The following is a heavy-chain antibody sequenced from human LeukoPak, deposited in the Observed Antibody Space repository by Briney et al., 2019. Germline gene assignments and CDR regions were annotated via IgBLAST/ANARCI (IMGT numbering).Heavy chain of an antibody. J-gene: IGHJ3*02. D-gene: IGHD1-26*01. CDR2: ISYSGST. Sequence: MSSETLSLTCTVSGGSISSYYWRWIRQPPGKGVVWIGYISYSGSTNYNPSLKSRVTISVDTSKTQFSLKLSSVTAADTAVYYCARDGATWAFDIWGQGAIVTVSS. V-gene: IGHV4-59*01. CDR1: GGSISSYY. CDR3: ARDGATWAFDI.